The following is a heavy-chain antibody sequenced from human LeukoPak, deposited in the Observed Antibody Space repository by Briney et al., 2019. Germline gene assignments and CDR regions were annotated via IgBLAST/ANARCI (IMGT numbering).Heavy chain of an antibody. CDR2: INPNSGGT. CDR1: GYTFTGYY. J-gene: IGHJ5*02. CDR3: ARDRNGLRQLNWFDP. Sequence: ASVKVSCKASGYTFTGYYMHWVRQAPGQGLEWMVRINPNSGGTNYAQKFQGRVTMTRDTSISTAYMELSRLRSDDTAVYYCARDRNGLRQLNWFDPWGQGTLVTVSS. V-gene: IGHV1-2*06. D-gene: IGHD4-17*01.